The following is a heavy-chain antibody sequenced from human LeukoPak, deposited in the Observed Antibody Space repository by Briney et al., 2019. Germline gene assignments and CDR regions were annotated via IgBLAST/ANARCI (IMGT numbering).Heavy chain of an antibody. J-gene: IGHJ4*02. D-gene: IGHD5-12*01. CDR2: IFNSGST. V-gene: IGHV4-59*12. CDR3: ARDRHKLVDIVAGILDY. CDR1: GGSLTNYY. Sequence: PSETLSLTCTVSGGSLTNYYWGWIRQPPGKGLEWIGYIFNSGSTYYNPSLESRVAILVDTSKNQFSLKLSSVTAADTAVYYCARDRHKLVDIVAGILDYWGQGTLVTVSS.